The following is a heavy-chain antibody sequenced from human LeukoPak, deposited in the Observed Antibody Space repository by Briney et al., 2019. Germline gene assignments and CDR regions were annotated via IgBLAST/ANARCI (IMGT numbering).Heavy chain of an antibody. CDR3: AKGHGSRWFYFDY. D-gene: IGHD6-19*01. CDR2: ISDGGGSS. Sequence: PGGSLRLSCAASGFNFSTYVMGWVRQAPGKGLEWVSGISDGGGSSYYADSVKGRFTISRDNSKNTLYLQMNRLRAEDTALYYCAKGHGSRWFYFDYWGQGTLVTVSS. CDR1: GFNFSTYV. J-gene: IGHJ4*02. V-gene: IGHV3-23*01.